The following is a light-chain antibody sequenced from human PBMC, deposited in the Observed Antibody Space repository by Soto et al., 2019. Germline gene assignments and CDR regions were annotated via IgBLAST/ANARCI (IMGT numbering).Light chain of an antibody. Sequence: DIHMPQSPSSLSASVGDGVTITCRASESVSRFLNWYQQKPGKAPHLLIIGASTLHEGVQSRFSCSGSGTEFPLTISSVQPEDFAIYYCQQTHSAPRTFGQGNRLDIK. CDR1: ESVSRF. J-gene: IGKJ1*01. V-gene: IGKV1-39*01. CDR2: GAS. CDR3: QQTHSAPRT.